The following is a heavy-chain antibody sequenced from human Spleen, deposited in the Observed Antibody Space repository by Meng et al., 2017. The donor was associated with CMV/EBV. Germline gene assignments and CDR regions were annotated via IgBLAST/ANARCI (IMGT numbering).Heavy chain of an antibody. Sequence: FTFSSYAMHWVRQAPGKGLEWVAVISYDGSNKYYADSVKGRFTISRDNSKNTLYLQMNSLRAEDTAVYYCARDFTVTSDYYYYGMDVWGQGTTVTVSS. CDR3: ARDFTVTSDYYYYGMDV. CDR2: ISYDGSNK. J-gene: IGHJ6*02. CDR1: FTFSSYA. D-gene: IGHD4-11*01. V-gene: IGHV3-30*04.